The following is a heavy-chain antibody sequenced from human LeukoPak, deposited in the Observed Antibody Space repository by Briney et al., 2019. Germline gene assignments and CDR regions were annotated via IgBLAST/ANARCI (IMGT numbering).Heavy chain of an antibody. CDR3: ARLGVAAHVDY. CDR1: GFTFSTYA. D-gene: IGHD2-21*01. J-gene: IGHJ4*01. CDR2: ISDSGGVT. Sequence: GGSLRLSCAASGFTFSTYAMTWVRQAPGKGLKWVSSISDSGGVTFYTDSVKGRFTFSRDNSKNTLSLQMNSLSAEDTAVYYCARLGVAAHVDYWGQGTLVTVSS. V-gene: IGHV3-23*01.